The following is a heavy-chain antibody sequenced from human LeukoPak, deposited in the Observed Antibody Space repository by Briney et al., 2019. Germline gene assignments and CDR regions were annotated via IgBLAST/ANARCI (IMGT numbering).Heavy chain of an antibody. J-gene: IGHJ1*01. CDR1: GDSVSRSDSY. CDR2: IYYSGRT. Sequence: SETLSLTCSVSGDSVSRSDSYWDWIRQPPGKGLEWIGTIYYSGRTYYSPSLKSRVTMSVDPSNNQFSLNLRSVTAADTAVYYCARRRYYDGSGYLEWGQGTLLSISS. CDR3: ARRRYYDGSGYLE. D-gene: IGHD3-22*01. V-gene: IGHV4-39*01.